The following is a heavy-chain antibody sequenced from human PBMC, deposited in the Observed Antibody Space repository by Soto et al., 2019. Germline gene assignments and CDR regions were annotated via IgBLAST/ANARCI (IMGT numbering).Heavy chain of an antibody. Sequence: EVQLLESGGGVVQPGGSLRLSCAASGFTFTNYAMRWVRQAPGKGLEWVTAIRGSGISTFYADSVKGRFTISRDNSKNTVYLQMNSLRAEDTAVYYCANTPMIAVVMNAFDIWGQGTKVTVSS. CDR1: GFTFTNYA. CDR3: ANTPMIAVVMNAFDI. CDR2: IRGSGIST. V-gene: IGHV3-23*01. J-gene: IGHJ3*02. D-gene: IGHD3-22*01.